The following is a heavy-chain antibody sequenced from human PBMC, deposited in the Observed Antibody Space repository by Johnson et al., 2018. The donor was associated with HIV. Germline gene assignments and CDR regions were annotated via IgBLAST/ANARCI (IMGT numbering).Heavy chain of an antibody. Sequence: QVQLVESGGGVVQPGRSLRLSCTASGFTFRSYAMHWVRQAPGKGLEWVALISYDGSNKYYADSVKGRFTISRDNSKNTLYLEMNRLTSEDTAVYYCARASDSYCSADCYGDGFQISDQWTKVIVSS. V-gene: IGHV3-30*03. J-gene: IGHJ3*02. CDR1: GFTFRSYA. CDR2: ISYDGSNK. CDR3: ARASDSYCSADCYGDGFQI. D-gene: IGHD2-21*02.